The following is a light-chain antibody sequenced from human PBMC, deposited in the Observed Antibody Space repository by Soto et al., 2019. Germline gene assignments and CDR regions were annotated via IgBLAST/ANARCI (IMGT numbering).Light chain of an antibody. J-gene: IGKJ2*01. CDR1: QSVSSN. CDR3: QQYNDWPPYT. CDR2: GAS. V-gene: IGKV3-15*01. Sequence: ERVMTQSPATLSVSPGERATLSCRASQSVSSNLAWYQQKPGQAPRLLIYGASTRATGIPARFSGSGSGTEFTLTISSLQSEDFAVYYCQQYNDWPPYTFGQGTKVDI.